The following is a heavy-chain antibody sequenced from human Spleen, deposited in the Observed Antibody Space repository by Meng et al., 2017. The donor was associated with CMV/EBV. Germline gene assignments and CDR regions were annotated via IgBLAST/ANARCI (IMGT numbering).Heavy chain of an antibody. CDR1: GFTFSNSD. J-gene: IGHJ4*02. Sequence: GGSLRLSCAASGFTFSNSDMNWVRQAPGKGLEWVSSISSSSSYIYYADSVKGRFTISRDNAKNSLYLQMNSLRAEDTAVYYCARDPADSYGSFDYWGQGTLVTVSS. CDR2: ISSSSSYI. V-gene: IGHV3-21*01. CDR3: ARDPADSYGSFDY. D-gene: IGHD5-18*01.